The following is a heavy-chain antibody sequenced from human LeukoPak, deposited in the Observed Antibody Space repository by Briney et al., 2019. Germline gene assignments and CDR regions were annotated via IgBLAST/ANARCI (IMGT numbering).Heavy chain of an antibody. Sequence: SETLSLTCTVSGGSISSGGYYWSWIRQHPGKGLEWIGYIYYSGSTYYNPSLKTRVSMSVDSSKNQISLKLTSVTAADTAVYYCARETTLMGYSSGLGFNYWGQGTPVTVSS. CDR3: ARETTLMGYSSGLGFNY. J-gene: IGHJ4*02. D-gene: IGHD6-19*01. CDR2: IYYSGST. CDR1: GGSISSGGYY. V-gene: IGHV4-61*08.